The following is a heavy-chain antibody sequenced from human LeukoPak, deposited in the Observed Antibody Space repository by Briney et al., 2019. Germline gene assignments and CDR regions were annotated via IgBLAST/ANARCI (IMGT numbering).Heavy chain of an antibody. Sequence: SETLSLTCTVSGGSISSYYWSWIRQFPGKGLEWIGYIYYSGSTKYSPSLKSRVTMSVDTSKNQFSLNLTSATAADTAVYHCARQDSSGYYGMDVWGQGTTVTVSS. J-gene: IGHJ6*02. V-gene: IGHV4-59*08. CDR1: GGSISSYY. CDR2: IYYSGST. D-gene: IGHD3-22*01. CDR3: ARQDSSGYYGMDV.